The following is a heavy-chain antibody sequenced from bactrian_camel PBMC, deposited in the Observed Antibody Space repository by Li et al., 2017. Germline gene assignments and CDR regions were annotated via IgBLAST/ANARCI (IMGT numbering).Heavy chain of an antibody. Sequence: HVQLVESGGETVQAGGSLRLSCAASGHTYCMGWFRQTPDKGREGVATITSGGATTYADSVKGRFTISKDDAKAPLKLQMNNLEPEDTAVYYCAARPYSWSGCGLKEYEFDYWGQGTQVTVS. CDR2: ITSGGAT. CDR3: AARPYSWSGCGLKEYEFDY. CDR1: GHTYC. V-gene: IGHV3S57*01. J-gene: IGHJ4*01. D-gene: IGHD1*01.